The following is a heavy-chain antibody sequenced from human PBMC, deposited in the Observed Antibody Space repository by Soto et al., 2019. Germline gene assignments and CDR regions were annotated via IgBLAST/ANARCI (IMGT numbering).Heavy chain of an antibody. CDR1: GGSVSSSSYY. D-gene: IGHD3-9*01. V-gene: IGHV4-61*01. J-gene: IGHJ4*02. CDR3: ARVYYDILTGFYNDY. CDR2: VYYSGGT. Sequence: SETLSLTCTVSGGSVSSSSYYWGWVRQPPGKGLEWIGYVYYSGGTNYNPSLKSRVTISVDTSKNQFSLKLSSVTAADTAVYYCARVYYDILTGFYNDYWGQGNMVTVSS.